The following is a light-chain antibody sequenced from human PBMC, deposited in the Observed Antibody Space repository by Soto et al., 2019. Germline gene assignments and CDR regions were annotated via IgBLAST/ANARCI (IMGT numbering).Light chain of an antibody. CDR3: QQGYGTIT. CDR2: AAS. Sequence: DIQMTQSPSSLSASVGDRVTITCRASQSIDKYLSWYQQKPGKAPKLLIYAASSLQSGVPSRFTGSGSGTDFTLTISSLQPEDFATYYCQQGYGTITFGQGTRLEIK. J-gene: IGKJ5*01. CDR1: QSIDKY. V-gene: IGKV1-39*01.